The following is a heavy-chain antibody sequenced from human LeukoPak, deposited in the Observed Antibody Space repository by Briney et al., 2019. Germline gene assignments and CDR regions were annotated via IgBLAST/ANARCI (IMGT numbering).Heavy chain of an antibody. CDR1: GFTFGNYA. J-gene: IGHJ3*02. D-gene: IGHD6-13*01. CDR3: ARPKTSSWHRDAFDI. V-gene: IGHV3-23*01. Sequence: GGSLRLSCAASGFTFGNYAMHWVRQAPGKGLQWVSAISDSGSPTYYTESVKGRFTISRDNSKNTVFLQMNSLKAEDTAIYYRARPKTSSWHRDAFDIWGRGTMVTVSS. CDR2: ISDSGSPT.